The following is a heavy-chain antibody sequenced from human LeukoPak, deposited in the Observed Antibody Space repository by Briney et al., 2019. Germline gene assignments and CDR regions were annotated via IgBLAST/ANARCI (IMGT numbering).Heavy chain of an antibody. CDR2: ISSHNGYT. CDR1: GYTFISYG. CDR3: AKERITSSGWYGEFDY. V-gene: IGHV1-18*01. D-gene: IGHD6-19*01. J-gene: IGHJ4*02. Sequence: ASVKVSCKASGYTFISYGISWVRQAPGQGLEWMGWISSHNGYTKYAQKFQGRVTMTTDTSMSTAYMELGSLRSDDTAVYYCAKERITSSGWYGEFDYWGQGTLVTVSS.